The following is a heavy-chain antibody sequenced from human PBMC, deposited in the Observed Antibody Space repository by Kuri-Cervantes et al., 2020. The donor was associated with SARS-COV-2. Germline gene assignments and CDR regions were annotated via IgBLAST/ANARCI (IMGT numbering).Heavy chain of an antibody. J-gene: IGHJ6*03. CDR3: ARQHLGYYMDV. CDR2: IYYSGST. Sequence: GSLRLACTVSGGSISSSNYYWGWIRQPPGQGLEWIGSIYYSGSTHYNPSLKSRVSISVDTSRNQFSLTVSSVTAADTAVYSCARQHLGYYMDVWGKGTTVTVSS. V-gene: IGHV4-39*01. CDR1: GGSISSSNYY.